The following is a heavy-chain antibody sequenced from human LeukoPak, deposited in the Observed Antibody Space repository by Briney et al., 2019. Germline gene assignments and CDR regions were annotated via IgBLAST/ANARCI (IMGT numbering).Heavy chain of an antibody. D-gene: IGHD2-2*01. CDR3: ARAEQYCSSTSCYEVMSR. J-gene: IGHJ4*02. CDR2: INPNSGGT. V-gene: IGHV1-2*02. Sequence: ASVKVSCKASGYTFTGYYMHWVRQAPGQGLEWMGWINPNSGGTNYAQKFQGRVTMTRDTSISTAYMELSRLRSDDTAVYYCARAEQYCSSTSCYEVMSRWGQGTLVTVSS. CDR1: GYTFTGYY.